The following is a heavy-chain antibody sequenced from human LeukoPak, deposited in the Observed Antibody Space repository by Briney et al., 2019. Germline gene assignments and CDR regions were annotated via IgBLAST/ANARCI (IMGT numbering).Heavy chain of an antibody. D-gene: IGHD3-22*01. CDR2: IKEDGSEK. Sequence: GGSLRLSCAASGFTFSTYWMSWVRQAPGKGLEWVANIKEDGSEKYYVDSVKGRFTISRDNAKNSLYLQMNSLRAEGTAVYYCASGYYSRRFDYWGQGTLVTVSS. CDR3: ASGYYSRRFDY. V-gene: IGHV3-7*01. J-gene: IGHJ4*02. CDR1: GFTFSTYW.